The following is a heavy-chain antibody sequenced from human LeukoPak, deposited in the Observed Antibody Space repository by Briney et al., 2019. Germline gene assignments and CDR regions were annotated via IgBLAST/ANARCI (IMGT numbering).Heavy chain of an antibody. J-gene: IGHJ4*02. Sequence: GGSLRLSCAASGFTFSDYYMSWIRQAPGKGLEWVSYISSSSSYTNYADSVKGRFTISRDNAKNSLYLQMNSLRAEDTAVYYCARGRTSRDGYNYFDYWGQGTLVTVSS. D-gene: IGHD5-24*01. V-gene: IGHV3-11*06. CDR2: ISSSSSYT. CDR3: ARGRTSRDGYNYFDY. CDR1: GFTFSDYY.